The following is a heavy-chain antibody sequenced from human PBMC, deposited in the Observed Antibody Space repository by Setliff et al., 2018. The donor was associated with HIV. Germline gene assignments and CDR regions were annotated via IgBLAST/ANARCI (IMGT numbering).Heavy chain of an antibody. CDR2: IYYSGST. Sequence: PSETLSLTCTVSGGSISSHHWSWIRQPPGKGLEWIGYIYYSGSTNYNPSLKSRVTISVDTSKNQFSLRLTSVTAADTAVYYCARGRPDDSVGFGYWGQGTLVTVSS. CDR1: GGSISSHH. V-gene: IGHV4-59*11. J-gene: IGHJ4*02. D-gene: IGHD3-22*01. CDR3: ARGRPDDSVGFGY.